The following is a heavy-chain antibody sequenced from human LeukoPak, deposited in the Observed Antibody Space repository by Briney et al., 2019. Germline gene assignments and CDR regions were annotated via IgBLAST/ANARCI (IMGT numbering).Heavy chain of an antibody. J-gene: IGHJ4*02. Sequence: SQTLSLTCTVSGGSISSGSYYWSWIRQPAGKGLEWIGRIYTSGSTNYNPSLKSRVTMSVDTSKNQFSLKLSSVTAADTAVYYCARGLGDPGYQYYFTTGAREPWSPSPQ. D-gene: IGHD5-12*01. CDR3: ARGLGDPGYQYYFTT. CDR1: GGSISSGSYY. CDR2: IYTSGST. V-gene: IGHV4-61*02.